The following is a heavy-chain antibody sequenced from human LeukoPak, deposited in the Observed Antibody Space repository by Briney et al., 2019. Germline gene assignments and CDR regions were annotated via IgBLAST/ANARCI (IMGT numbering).Heavy chain of an antibody. V-gene: IGHV4-59*01. Sequence: SETLCLSCTVSGGSISSYYWIWIRQPPGKGLEWIGYIYYSGSTNYNPSLKSRVTISVDTSKNQFSLNLSSVTTADTAVYYCARGGSESYRNYYYMDVWGKGTTVTVSS. D-gene: IGHD3-10*01. CDR3: ARGGSESYRNYYYMDV. J-gene: IGHJ6*03. CDR1: GGSISSYY. CDR2: IYYSGST.